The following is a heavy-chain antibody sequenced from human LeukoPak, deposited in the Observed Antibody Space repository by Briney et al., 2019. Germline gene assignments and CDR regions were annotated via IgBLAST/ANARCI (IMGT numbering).Heavy chain of an antibody. CDR3: ARSADYYDSSGYHS. D-gene: IGHD3-22*01. CDR2: IKEDGGEG. CDR1: GFTFSGYW. Sequence: PGGSLRLSCAASGFTFSGYWMTWVRQAPGKGLEWVANIKEDGGEGYYVDSVKGRFTISRDNAKNSLYLQMNSLRAEDTAVYYCARSADYYDSSGYHSWGQGTLVTVSS. V-gene: IGHV3-7*01. J-gene: IGHJ5*02.